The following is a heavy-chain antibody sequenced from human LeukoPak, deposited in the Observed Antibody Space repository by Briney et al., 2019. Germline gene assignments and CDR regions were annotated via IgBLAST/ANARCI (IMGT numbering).Heavy chain of an antibody. CDR2: INHSGST. CDR1: GGSFSGYY. Sequence: KPSETLSLTCAVYGGSFSGYYWSWIRQPPGKGLEWIGEINHSGSTNYNPSLKSRVTISVDTSKNQFSLKLSSVTAADTAVYYCARLVPAAMDYYYYYGMDVWGQGTTVTVSS. J-gene: IGHJ6*02. D-gene: IGHD2-2*01. V-gene: IGHV4-34*01. CDR3: ARLVPAAMDYYYYYGMDV.